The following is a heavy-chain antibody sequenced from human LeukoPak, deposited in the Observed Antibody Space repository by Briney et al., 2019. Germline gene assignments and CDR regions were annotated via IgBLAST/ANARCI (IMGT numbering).Heavy chain of an antibody. CDR2: IWSDGSNK. CDR3: ARDLRTGVGLTNPFDY. D-gene: IGHD1-1*01. CDR1: GFTFSYYA. V-gene: IGHV3-33*01. Sequence: QPGRSLRLSCAASGFTFSYYAIHWVRQAPGKGLEWVALIWSDGSNKYYADSVKGRITISRDNSKNTVYLQMNSLRAEDTAVYYCARDLRTGVGLTNPFDYWGQGTLVTVSS. J-gene: IGHJ4*02.